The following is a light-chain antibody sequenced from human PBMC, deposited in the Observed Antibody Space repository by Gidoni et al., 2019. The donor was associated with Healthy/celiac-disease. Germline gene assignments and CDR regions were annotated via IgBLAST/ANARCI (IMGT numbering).Light chain of an antibody. CDR2: EDN. V-gene: IGLV6-57*01. CDR3: QSYDSSTVV. J-gene: IGLJ2*01. Sequence: NFMLTQPHSASESPGKTVTISCTRSSGSIASNYLQWYQQRPGSSPTTVIYEDNQRPSGVPDRFSGSIDSSSNSATLTISGLKTEDEAEYYCQSYDSSTVVFGGGTKLTVL. CDR1: SGSIASNY.